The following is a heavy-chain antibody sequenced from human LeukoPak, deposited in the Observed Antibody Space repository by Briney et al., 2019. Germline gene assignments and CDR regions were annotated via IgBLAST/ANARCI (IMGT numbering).Heavy chain of an antibody. Sequence: NTSETLSLTCAVYGGSFSGYYWSWIRQPPGKGLEWIGEINHSGSTNYNPSLKSRVTISVDTSKNQFSLKQSSVTAADTAVYYCARVGSSGYYYSGNWFDPWGQGTLVTVSS. CDR3: ARVGSSGYYYSGNWFDP. J-gene: IGHJ5*02. CDR1: GGSFSGYY. CDR2: INHSGST. V-gene: IGHV4-34*01. D-gene: IGHD3-22*01.